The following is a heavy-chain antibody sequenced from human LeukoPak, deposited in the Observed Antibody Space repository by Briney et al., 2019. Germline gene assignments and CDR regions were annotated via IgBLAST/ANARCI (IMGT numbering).Heavy chain of an antibody. CDR2: IWYDGSNK. D-gene: IGHD3-22*01. CDR3: AKGDYYDSSGYYKGAFDI. V-gene: IGHV3-33*06. CDR1: GFTFSSYG. J-gene: IGHJ3*02. Sequence: GGSLRLSCAASGFTFSSYGMHWVRQAPGKGLEWVAVIWYDGSNKYYADSVKGRFTISRDNSKNTLYLQMNSLRAEDTAVYYCAKGDYYDSSGYYKGAFDIWGQGTMVTVSS.